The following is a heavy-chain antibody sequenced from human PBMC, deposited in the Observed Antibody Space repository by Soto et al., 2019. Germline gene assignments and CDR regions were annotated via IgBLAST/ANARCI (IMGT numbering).Heavy chain of an antibody. J-gene: IGHJ5*02. V-gene: IGHV4-30-2*01. Sequence: QLQLQESGSRLVKSSETLSLTCAVSGDTISTGGYSWAWIRQPPGKPLEWMGHTYHSGNPNYNPSLNSRVLIAVDRSKNQFSLKLSAVTAADTAVYYCARETYADYIGYFDPLGQGTLVTVTS. CDR3: ARETYADYIGYFDP. CDR1: GDTISTGGYS. CDR2: TYHSGNP. D-gene: IGHD4-17*01.